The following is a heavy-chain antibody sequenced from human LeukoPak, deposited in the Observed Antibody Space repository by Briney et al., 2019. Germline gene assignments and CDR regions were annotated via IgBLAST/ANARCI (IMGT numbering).Heavy chain of an antibody. CDR1: GYTLSELS. Sequence: VASVNVSCKVSGYTLSELSIHWVRQAPGQGLEWMGIINPSGGSTSYAQKFQGRVTMTRDMSTSTVYMELSSLRSEDTAVYYCARGSPGYSGSYYSEDYFDYWGQGTLVTVSS. CDR2: INPSGGST. D-gene: IGHD1-26*01. J-gene: IGHJ4*02. CDR3: ARGSPGYSGSYYSEDYFDY. V-gene: IGHV1-46*01.